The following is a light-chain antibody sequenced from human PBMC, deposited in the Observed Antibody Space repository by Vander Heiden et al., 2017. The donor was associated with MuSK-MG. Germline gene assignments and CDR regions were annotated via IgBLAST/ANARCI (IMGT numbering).Light chain of an antibody. J-gene: IGLJ2*01. Sequence: SSDVTQAPSVSVSPGQPALITCSGQKLGDKYVSWYQQMAGQSPILVMYRDDKRPSGIPERFSGSNSGNTATLTISGTQALDEADYYCQAGDSDTAVVFGGGTKLTVL. CDR2: RDD. CDR3: QAGDSDTAVV. V-gene: IGLV3-1*01. CDR1: KLGDKY.